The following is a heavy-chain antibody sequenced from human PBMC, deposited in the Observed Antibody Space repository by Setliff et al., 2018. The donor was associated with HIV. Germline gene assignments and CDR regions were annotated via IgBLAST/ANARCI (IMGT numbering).Heavy chain of an antibody. CDR1: GYTFTDYF. J-gene: IGHJ4*02. Sequence: PRPPVKVSCKSSGYTFTDYFMHWVRQAPGQGLEWMGWISPDNANTRISQRFRGSVTMARDRSINTAYLEFSGLRSDDTAVYYCARQLSNSFDSWGQGTLVTVSS. D-gene: IGHD1-1*01. CDR3: ARQLSNSFDS. CDR2: ISPDNANT. V-gene: IGHV1-2*02.